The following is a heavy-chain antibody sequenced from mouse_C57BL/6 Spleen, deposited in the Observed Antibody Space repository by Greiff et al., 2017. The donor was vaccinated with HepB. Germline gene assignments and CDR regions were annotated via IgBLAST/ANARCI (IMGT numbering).Heavy chain of an antibody. CDR3: ARHGPYYFDY. D-gene: IGHD3-1*01. CDR1: GFTFSDYG. J-gene: IGHJ2*01. Sequence: EVNLVESGGGLVKPGGSLKLSCAASGFTFSDYGMHWVRQAPEKGLEWVAYISSGSSTIYYADTVKGRFTISRDNAKNTLFLQMTSLRSEDTAMYYCARHGPYYFDYWGQGTTLTVSS. V-gene: IGHV5-17*01. CDR2: ISSGSSTI.